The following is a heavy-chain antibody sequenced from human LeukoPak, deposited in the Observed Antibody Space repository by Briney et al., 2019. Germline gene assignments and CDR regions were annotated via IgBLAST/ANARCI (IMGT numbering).Heavy chain of an antibody. V-gene: IGHV6-1*01. J-gene: IGHJ4*02. Sequence: SQTLSLTCAISGDSVSSNSASWNWIRRSPSRGLEWLGRTYYRSKWYNDYTVSVKSRIIINPDTSKNQFSLQLNSVTPEDTAVYYCAREGDKVGFDFDYWGQGTLVTVSS. D-gene: IGHD2-21*01. CDR3: AREGDKVGFDFDY. CDR2: TYYRSKWYN. CDR1: GDSVSSNSAS.